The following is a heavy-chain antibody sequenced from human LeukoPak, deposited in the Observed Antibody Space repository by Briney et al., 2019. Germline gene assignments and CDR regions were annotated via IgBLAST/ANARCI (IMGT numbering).Heavy chain of an antibody. CDR3: ARERRGATVGAFDI. J-gene: IGHJ3*02. CDR2: INHSGST. D-gene: IGHD1-26*01. Sequence: PSETLSLTCAVYGGSFSGYYWSWIRQPPGKGLEWIGEINHSGSTNYNPSLKSRVTISVDTSKNQFSLKLSSVTAADTAVYYCARERRGATVGAFDIWGQGTMVTVSS. V-gene: IGHV4-34*01. CDR1: GGSFSGYY.